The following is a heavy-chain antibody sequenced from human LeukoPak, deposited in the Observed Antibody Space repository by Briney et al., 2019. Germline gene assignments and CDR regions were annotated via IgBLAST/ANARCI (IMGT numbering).Heavy chain of an antibody. D-gene: IGHD2-8*02. V-gene: IGHV3-7*01. J-gene: IGHJ5*01. CDR1: GFTFSSYW. CDR2: IKQDGSEK. Sequence: GGSLRLSCAASGFTFSSYWMSWVRQAPGKGLEWVANIKQDGSEKYYVDSVKGRFTISRDNAKNSLYLQMNSLRAEDTAVYYCARVAVSGPTGWFDSWGQGTLVIVSS. CDR3: ARVAVSGPTGWFDS.